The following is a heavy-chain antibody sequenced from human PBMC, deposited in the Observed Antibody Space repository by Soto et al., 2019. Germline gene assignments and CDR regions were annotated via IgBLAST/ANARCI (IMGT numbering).Heavy chain of an antibody. D-gene: IGHD3-22*01. Sequence: SETLSLTCAVYGGSFSGYYGSWIRQPPGKGLEWIGEINHSGSTNYNPSLKSRVTISVDTSKNQFSLKLSSVTAADTAVYYCARGGQGGTMIVVVTTGPYFDYWGQGTLVTVSS. J-gene: IGHJ4*02. CDR1: GGSFSGYY. V-gene: IGHV4-34*01. CDR2: INHSGST. CDR3: ARGGQGGTMIVVVTTGPYFDY.